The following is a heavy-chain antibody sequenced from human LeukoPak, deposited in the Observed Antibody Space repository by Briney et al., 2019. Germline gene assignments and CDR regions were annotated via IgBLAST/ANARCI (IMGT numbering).Heavy chain of an antibody. CDR3: AKEFWPGIAAADDAFDM. D-gene: IGHD6-13*01. Sequence: GGSLRLSCAASGFTFSTYWMHWVRQTPGKGLVWVSSTNSDGRSTSYADSVKGRFSISRDNAKNTLYLQMNSLRAEDTAVYYCAKEFWPGIAAADDAFDMWGQGTMVTVSS. J-gene: IGHJ3*02. V-gene: IGHV3-74*01. CDR2: TNSDGRST. CDR1: GFTFSTYW.